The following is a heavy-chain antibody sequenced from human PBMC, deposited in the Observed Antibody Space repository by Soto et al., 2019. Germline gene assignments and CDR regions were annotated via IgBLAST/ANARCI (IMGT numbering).Heavy chain of an antibody. V-gene: IGHV3-23*01. CDR2: FRTSGDGGTT. J-gene: IGHJ4*02. CDR1: GVTFSSYS. D-gene: IGHD3-10*01. CDR3: AKKVNSGPGSQYFDY. Sequence: GGSLEVSCAASGVTFSSYSMSGVRQTPGKGLEWVSGFRTSGDGGTTYYADSVKGRFTISRDNSKNMLFLQMNSLRAEDTAIYYCAKKVNSGPGSQYFDYWGQGTLVTVSS.